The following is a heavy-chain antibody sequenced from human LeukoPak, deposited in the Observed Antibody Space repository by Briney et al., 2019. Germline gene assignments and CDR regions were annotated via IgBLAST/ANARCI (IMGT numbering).Heavy chain of an antibody. CDR2: ISGGGTTI. V-gene: IGHV3-48*02. D-gene: IGHD2-15*01. CDR3: ARVRSGGYFDY. Sequence: GGSLRLSCAASGFTYSSYSMNWVRQAPEKGLEWLSFISGGGTTIYYTDSVKGRFTISRDNARNSLYLQMNTLTDEDTAVYYCARVRSGGYFDYWGQGTLVTVSS. CDR1: GFTYSSYS. J-gene: IGHJ4*02.